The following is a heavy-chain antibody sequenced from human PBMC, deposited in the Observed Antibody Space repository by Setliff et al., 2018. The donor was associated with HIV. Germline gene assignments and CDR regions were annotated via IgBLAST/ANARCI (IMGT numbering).Heavy chain of an antibody. J-gene: IGHJ4*02. D-gene: IGHD6-19*01. CDR3: ARVAVSGTP. CDR1: GGTFSSYA. Sequence: GASVKVSCKASGGTFSSYAISWVRQAPGQGLEWMGGIIPIFGTPNYAQKFQGRVTITAEDESTSTAYMELSSLRSEDTAVYYCARVAVSGTPWGQGTLVTVSS. CDR2: IIPIFGTP. V-gene: IGHV1-69*13.